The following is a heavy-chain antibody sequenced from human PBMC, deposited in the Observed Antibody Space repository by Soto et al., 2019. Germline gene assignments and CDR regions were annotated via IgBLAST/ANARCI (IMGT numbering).Heavy chain of an antibody. J-gene: IGHJ4*02. Sequence: QVQLVESGGDLVKPGGSLRLSCAASGYTFSDYYLSWIRQAPGKGLEWISYIDTSSTKIYYADSVRGRFTISRDNGKNFLFLEMNNLRVQEHGGYFFASHLHLLACYLSPVDYWGRGTLVTVSS. CDR1: GYTFSDYY. CDR2: IDTSSTKI. CDR3: ASHLHLLACYLSPVDY. V-gene: IGHV3-11*01. D-gene: IGHD3-3*02.